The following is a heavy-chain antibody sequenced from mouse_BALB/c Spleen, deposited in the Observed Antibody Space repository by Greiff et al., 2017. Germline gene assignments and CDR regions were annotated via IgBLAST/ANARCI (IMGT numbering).Heavy chain of an antibody. J-gene: IGHJ4*01. Sequence: QVQLQQSGAGLVKPGASVKLSCKASGYTFTEYIIHWVKQRPGQGLEWIGYINPSTGYTEYNQKFKDKATLTADKSSSTAYMQLSSLTSEDSAVYYCARGGNYFYAMDYWGQGTSVTVSS. CDR2: INPSTGYT. CDR1: GYTFTEYI. CDR3: ARGGNYFYAMDY. V-gene: IGHV1-4*01. D-gene: IGHD2-1*01.